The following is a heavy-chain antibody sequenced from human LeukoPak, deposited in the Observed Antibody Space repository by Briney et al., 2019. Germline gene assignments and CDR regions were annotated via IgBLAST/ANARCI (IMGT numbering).Heavy chain of an antibody. CDR1: GGSFSGYY. V-gene: IGHV4-34*01. CDR2: INHSGST. Sequence: PSETLSLTCAVYGGSFSGYYWSWIRQPPGKGLEWIGEINHSGSTNYNPSLKSRVTISVDTSKNQFSLKLSSVTAADTAVYYCARTRLYSIREGPTYYYYYYGMDVWGQGTTVTVSS. CDR3: ARTRLYSIREGPTYYYYYYGMDV. J-gene: IGHJ6*02. D-gene: IGHD4-11*01.